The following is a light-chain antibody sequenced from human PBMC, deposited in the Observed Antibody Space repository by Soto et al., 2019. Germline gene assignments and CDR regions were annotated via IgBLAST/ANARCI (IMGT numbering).Light chain of an antibody. V-gene: IGLV2-14*01. CDR3: TSYTSTNTYV. Sequence: QSALTQPASVSGSPGQSIAISCTGTSSDVGGYNYVSWYQHLPGKAPKLIIYEVTNRPSGVSNRFSGSKSGTTASLTISGLQAEDEADYYCTSYTSTNTYVFGTGTKLTVL. J-gene: IGLJ1*01. CDR1: SSDVGGYNY. CDR2: EVT.